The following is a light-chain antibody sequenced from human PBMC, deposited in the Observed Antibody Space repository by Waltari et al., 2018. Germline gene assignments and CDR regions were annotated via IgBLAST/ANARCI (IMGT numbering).Light chain of an antibody. CDR3: QQFDNLPLT. CDR1: QDISNY. V-gene: IGKV1-33*01. CDR2: DAT. Sequence: DIQMTQSPSSLSASVGDRVTITCQATQDISNYLNWYQQKPGQAPKLLIYDATSLQTGVPSRFRGSGSGTDFTCTISSLQPEDIATYYCQQFDNLPLTFGGGTKVEIK. J-gene: IGKJ4*01.